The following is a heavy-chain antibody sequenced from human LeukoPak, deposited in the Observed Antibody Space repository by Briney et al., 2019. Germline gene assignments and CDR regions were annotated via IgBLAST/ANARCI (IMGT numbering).Heavy chain of an antibody. J-gene: IGHJ6*02. CDR2: IYTIGSA. V-gene: IGHV3-66*01. Sequence: GGSLRLSCAASGFIISSNYMSWVRQAPGKGLEWVSVIYTIGSAYYADSVKGRLTISRDNSKNTLYLQMNSLRAEDTAVYYCARDRRELWGSNYYYGMDVWGQGTTVTVSS. D-gene: IGHD1-26*01. CDR1: GFIISSNY. CDR3: ARDRRELWGSNYYYGMDV.